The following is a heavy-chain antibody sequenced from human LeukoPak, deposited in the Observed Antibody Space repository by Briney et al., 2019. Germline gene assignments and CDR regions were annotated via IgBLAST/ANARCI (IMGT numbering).Heavy chain of an antibody. CDR3: AGSYYYDSSGYPAEFDY. D-gene: IGHD3-22*01. Sequence: GASVKVSCKASGYTFTSNYIHWVRQAPGQGLEWMGMIYPRDGSTSYAQKFQGRVTITADESTSTAYMELSSLRSEDTAVYYCAGSYYYDSSGYPAEFDYWGQGTLVTVSS. CDR2: IYPRDGST. J-gene: IGHJ4*02. V-gene: IGHV1-46*01. CDR1: GYTFTSNY.